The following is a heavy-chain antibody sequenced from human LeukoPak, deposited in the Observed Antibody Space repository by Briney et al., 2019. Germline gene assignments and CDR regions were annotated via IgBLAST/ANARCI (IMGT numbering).Heavy chain of an antibody. Sequence: SETLSLTCTVSGGSISGSSYYWGWTRQPPGKGVQWIGSIYYSDSGKMYYNPSLKSRVTISADTSKNPFSLKVSSVTAADTAVYYCARRPPALGAFDIWGQGTMVSVSS. CDR1: GGSISGSSYY. V-gene: IGHV4-39*01. J-gene: IGHJ3*02. CDR3: ARRPPALGAFDI. CDR2: IYYSDSGKM.